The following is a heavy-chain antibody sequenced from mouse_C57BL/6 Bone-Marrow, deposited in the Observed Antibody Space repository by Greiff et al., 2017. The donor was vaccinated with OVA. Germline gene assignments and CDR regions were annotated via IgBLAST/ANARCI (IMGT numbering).Heavy chain of an antibody. J-gene: IGHJ1*03. V-gene: IGHV14-2*01. CDR2: IDPEDGET. D-gene: IGHD2-4*01. Sequence: DVHLVESGAELVKPGASVKLSCTASGFNIKDYYMHWVKQRTEQGLEWIGRIDPEDGETKYAPKFQGKATITADTSSNTAYLQLSSLTSEDTAVYYCAREGGRDYDDFDVWGTGTTVTVSS. CDR1: GFNIKDYY. CDR3: AREGGRDYDDFDV.